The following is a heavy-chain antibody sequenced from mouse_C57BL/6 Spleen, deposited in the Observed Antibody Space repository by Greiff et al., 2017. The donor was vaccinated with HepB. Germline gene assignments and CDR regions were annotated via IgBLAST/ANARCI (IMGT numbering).Heavy chain of an antibody. CDR2: ISSGGSYT. J-gene: IGHJ4*01. Sequence: EVMLVESGGDLVKPGGSLKLSCAASGFTFSSYGMSWVRQTPDKRLEWVATISSGGSYTYYPDSVKGRFTISRDNAKNTLYLQMSSLKSEDTAMYYCARPLYDYDGVYYAMDYWGQGTSVTVSS. CDR3: ARPLYDYDGVYYAMDY. V-gene: IGHV5-6*01. CDR1: GFTFSSYG. D-gene: IGHD2-4*01.